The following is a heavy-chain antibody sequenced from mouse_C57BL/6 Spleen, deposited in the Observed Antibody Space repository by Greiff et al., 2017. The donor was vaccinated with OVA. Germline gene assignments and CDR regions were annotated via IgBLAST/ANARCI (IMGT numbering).Heavy chain of an antibody. V-gene: IGHV5-17*01. J-gene: IGHJ4*01. D-gene: IGHD2-2*01. CDR1: GFTFSDYG. CDR2: ISSGSSTI. Sequence: DVMLVESGGGLVKPGGSLKLSCAASGFTFSDYGMHWVRQAPEKGLEWVAYISSGSSTIYYADTVKGRFTISRDNAKNTLFLQMTSLRSEDTAMYYCARTGYYNAMDYWGQGTSVTVSS. CDR3: ARTGYYNAMDY.